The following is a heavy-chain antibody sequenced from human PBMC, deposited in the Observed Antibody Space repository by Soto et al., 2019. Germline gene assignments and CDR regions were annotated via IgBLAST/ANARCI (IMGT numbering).Heavy chain of an antibody. D-gene: IGHD2-2*01. CDR3: ARVCTSCYANWFDP. Sequence: QVQLVQSGAEVKKPGSSVKVSCKASGGTFSSYTISWVRQAPGQGLEWMGRIMPILGIANYAQKFQGRVTITADKSTSTAYMELSSLRSEDTAVYYCARVCTSCYANWFDPWGQGTLVTVSS. J-gene: IGHJ5*02. V-gene: IGHV1-69*02. CDR2: IMPILGIA. CDR1: GGTFSSYT.